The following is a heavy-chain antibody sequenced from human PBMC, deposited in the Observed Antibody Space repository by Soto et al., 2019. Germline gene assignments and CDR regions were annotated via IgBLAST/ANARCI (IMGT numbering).Heavy chain of an antibody. Sequence: EVQLVEPGGALVQPGGSLRVSCEASGFTFSSYWMHWVRRAPGKGLVWVARINGDGTVTTDANSVKGRFTISRDNAKNTLYLQMDSLRAEDTAMYYCTRGRRYSGSEAFDIWGQGTVVTVSS. J-gene: IGHJ3*02. CDR3: TRGRRYSGSEAFDI. CDR1: GFTFSSYW. D-gene: IGHD1-26*01. V-gene: IGHV3-74*01. CDR2: INGDGTVT.